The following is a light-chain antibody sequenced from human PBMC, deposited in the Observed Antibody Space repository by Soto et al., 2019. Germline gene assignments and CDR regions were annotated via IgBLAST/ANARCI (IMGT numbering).Light chain of an antibody. CDR2: GAS. J-gene: IGKJ4*01. Sequence: EIVLTQSPGTLSLSPGERATLSCRASQRVSSSYLSWYQQKPGQAPRILIYGASSRATGIPDRFSGSGSGTDFTLTISRLEPEDFAVYYCQHYGTSPLTFGGGTKVEIK. CDR3: QHYGTSPLT. CDR1: QRVSSSY. V-gene: IGKV3-20*01.